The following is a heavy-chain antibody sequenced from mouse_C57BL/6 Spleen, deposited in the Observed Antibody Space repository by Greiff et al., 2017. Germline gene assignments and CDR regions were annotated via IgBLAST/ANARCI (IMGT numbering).Heavy chain of an antibody. CDR1: GFTFSSYA. CDR2: ISSGGDYI. D-gene: IGHD1-1*01. J-gene: IGHJ4*01. V-gene: IGHV5-9-1*02. CDR3: TRDYYGSSYGAMDY. Sequence: EVTLEESGEGLVKPGGSLKLSCAASGFTFSSYAMSWVRQTPEKRLEWVAYISSGGDYIYYADTVKGRFTISRDNARNTPYLQMSSLKSVDTAMYYCTRDYYGSSYGAMDYWGLGTSVTVSS.